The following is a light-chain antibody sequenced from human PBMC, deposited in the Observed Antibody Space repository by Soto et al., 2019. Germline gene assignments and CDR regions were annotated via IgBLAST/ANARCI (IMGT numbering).Light chain of an antibody. CDR2: DAT. J-gene: IGKJ4*01. V-gene: IGKV3-11*01. CDR1: QSVRIY. CDR3: QQRSTCPLT. Sequence: EIVLTQSPATLSLSPGERATLSCRASQSVRIYLAWYQQKPGQAPRLLIYDATNRATGIPARFSGGGSGTDFTLTISSLEPEDFAVYYCQQRSTCPLTFGGGTKVEIK.